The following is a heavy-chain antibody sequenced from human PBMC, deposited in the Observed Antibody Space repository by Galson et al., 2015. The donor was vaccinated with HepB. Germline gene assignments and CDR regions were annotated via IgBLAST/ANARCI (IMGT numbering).Heavy chain of an antibody. V-gene: IGHV3-33*01. CDR2: IRYDGSNK. CDR3: ARDIEPNGFWSGYHPYGIDV. D-gene: IGHD3-3*01. CDR1: GFTFSSYG. J-gene: IGHJ6*02. Sequence: SLRLSCAASGFTFSSYGMHWVRQAPGKGLEWVAVIRYDGSNKYYADSVKGRFTISRDNSKNTLYLQMNSLRAEDTAVYYCARDIEPNGFWSGYHPYGIDVWVQGTTVTVSS.